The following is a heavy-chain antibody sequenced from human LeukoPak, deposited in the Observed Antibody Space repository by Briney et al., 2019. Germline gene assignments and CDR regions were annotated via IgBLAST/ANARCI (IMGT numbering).Heavy chain of an antibody. CDR2: INHSGST. D-gene: IGHD1-26*01. J-gene: IGHJ6*01. Sequence: SETLSLTCAVYGGSFSGYYWSWIRQPPGKGREWIGEINHSGSTNYNPSLKRRVTISVETSKNQFSLKPSSVTDADTAVYYCARGMGGSYPRYYYSGMDVWGQGTTVTVSS. CDR3: ARGMGGSYPRYYYSGMDV. V-gene: IGHV4-34*01. CDR1: GGSFSGYY.